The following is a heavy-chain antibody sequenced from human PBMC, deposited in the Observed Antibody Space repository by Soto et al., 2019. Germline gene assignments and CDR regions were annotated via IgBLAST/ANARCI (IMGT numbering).Heavy chain of an antibody. D-gene: IGHD6-25*01. Sequence: PSETLSLTCAVSGYSIISGYYLVLIRQPPGKGLEWIGSIYHSGSTYYNPSLKSRVTISVDTSKNQFSLKLSSVTAADTAVYYCARDLAGAATDYWGQGTLVTVSS. J-gene: IGHJ4*02. CDR1: GYSIISGYY. CDR3: ARDLAGAATDY. V-gene: IGHV4-38-2*02. CDR2: IYHSGST.